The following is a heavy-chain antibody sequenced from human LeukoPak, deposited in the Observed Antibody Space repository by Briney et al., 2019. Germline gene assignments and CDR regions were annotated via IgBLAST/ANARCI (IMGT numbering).Heavy chain of an antibody. CDR3: QRAPGYALGRHDY. Sequence: GGSLRLSCAASGFTFSSYWMHWVRQAPGKGLVWVSRINSDGSSTSYADSVKGRFTISRDNAKNTLYLQMNRLRAEDTAVARRQRAPGYALGRHDYWGQGTLVTVSS. CDR2: INSDGSST. CDR1: GFTFSSYW. D-gene: IGHD2-2*01. V-gene: IGHV3-74*01. J-gene: IGHJ4*02.